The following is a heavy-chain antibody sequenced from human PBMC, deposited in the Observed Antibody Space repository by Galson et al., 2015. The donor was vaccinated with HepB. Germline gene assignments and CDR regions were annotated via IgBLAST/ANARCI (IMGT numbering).Heavy chain of an antibody. V-gene: IGHV3-33*01. J-gene: IGHJ4*02. CDR3: AGPDYGGNSPFDY. D-gene: IGHD4-23*01. Sequence: SLRLSCAASGLTFSSYGMHWVRQAPGKGLEWVAVIWYDGSNKYYADSVKGRLTISRDNSKNTLYLQMNSLRAEDTAVYCCAGPDYGGNSPFDYWGQGTLVTVSS. CDR2: IWYDGSNK. CDR1: GLTFSSYG.